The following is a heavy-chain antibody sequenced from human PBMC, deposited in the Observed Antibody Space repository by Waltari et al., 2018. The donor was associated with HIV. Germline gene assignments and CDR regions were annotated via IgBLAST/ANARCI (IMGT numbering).Heavy chain of an antibody. J-gene: IGHJ4*02. CDR3: ARDGSSYYGLDY. D-gene: IGHD1-26*01. V-gene: IGHV3-48*03. Sequence: EVQVVESGGGLVQPGGSLRLSCAASEFTFSTYEMNWVRQAPGKGLEWVSYISSSGSTIYYADSVKGRFTISRDNAKNSLYLQMNSLRAEDTAVYFCARDGSSYYGLDYWGRGTLVTVSS. CDR2: ISSSGSTI. CDR1: EFTFSTYE.